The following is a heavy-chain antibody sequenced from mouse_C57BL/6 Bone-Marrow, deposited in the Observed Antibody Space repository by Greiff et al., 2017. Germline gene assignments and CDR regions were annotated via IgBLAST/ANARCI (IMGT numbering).Heavy chain of an antibody. D-gene: IGHD1-1*01. V-gene: IGHV1-64*01. Sequence: QVQLQQPGPELVKPGASVKLSCKASGYTFTSYWMHWVKQRPGQGLEWIGMIHPNSGSTNYNEKFTRKATLTVDKSSSASYMQLSSLTSEDAAGYFCARWNTAVVADDWGQGTTLTVSS. CDR1: GYTFTSYW. CDR2: IHPNSGST. CDR3: ARWNTAVVADD. J-gene: IGHJ2*01.